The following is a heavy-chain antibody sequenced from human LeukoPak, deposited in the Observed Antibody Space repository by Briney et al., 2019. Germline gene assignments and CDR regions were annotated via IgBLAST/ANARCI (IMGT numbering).Heavy chain of an antibody. CDR3: ATDSSGPRGYY. J-gene: IGHJ4*02. D-gene: IGHD3-22*01. CDR2: ISGSGGST. Sequence: GGSLRLSCAASGFTFSSYAMSWVRQAPGKGLEWVSAISGSGGSTYYADSVKGRFTISRDNSKNTLYLQMNSPRAEDTAVYYCATDSSGPRGYYWGQGTLVTVSS. V-gene: IGHV3-23*01. CDR1: GFTFSSYA.